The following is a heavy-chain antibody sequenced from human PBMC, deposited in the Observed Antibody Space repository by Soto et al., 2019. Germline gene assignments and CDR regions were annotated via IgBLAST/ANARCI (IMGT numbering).Heavy chain of an antibody. CDR1: GFTFDDYA. D-gene: IGHD4-4*01. V-gene: IGHV3-9*01. CDR2: ISWNSDNI. CDR3: AKDPYSNYGDAFDI. J-gene: IGHJ3*02. Sequence: GGSVRLSCAASGFTFDDYAMHWVRQAPGKGLEWVSGISWNSDNIGYADSVKGRFTISRDNVKNYLYLQMNSLRAEDTALYYCAKDPYSNYGDAFDIWGQGTRVTVSS.